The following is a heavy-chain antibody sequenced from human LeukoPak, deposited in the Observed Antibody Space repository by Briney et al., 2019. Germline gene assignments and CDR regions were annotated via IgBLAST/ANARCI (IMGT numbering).Heavy chain of an antibody. D-gene: IGHD3-22*01. V-gene: IGHV3-73*01. CDR1: GFSFSASA. Sequence: GGSLRLSCAASGFSFSASAMHWVRQASGKGLEWVGLIRSKPNRYATAYAASLKGRFIISRDDSKNTTYLQMNSLKTEDTAVYYCARWPYDSSSRYFDYWGQGTLVTVSS. CDR2: IRSKPNRYAT. CDR3: ARWPYDSSSRYFDY. J-gene: IGHJ4*02.